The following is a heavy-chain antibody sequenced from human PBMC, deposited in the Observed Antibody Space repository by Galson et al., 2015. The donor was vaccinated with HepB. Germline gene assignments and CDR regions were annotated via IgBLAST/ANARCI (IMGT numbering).Heavy chain of an antibody. CDR1: GFTFRRST. D-gene: IGHD3-10*01. CDR2: IIHDGSNK. V-gene: IGHV3-30*03. J-gene: IGHJ4*02. Sequence: SLRLSCAASGFTFRRSTIHWVRQAPGKGLEWVASIIHDGSNKYYGDSVKGRLTISRDNSKNTLYLQVNSLRVEDTAVYYCARDSGSGSFDYWGQGTLVTVSS. CDR3: ARDSGSGSFDY.